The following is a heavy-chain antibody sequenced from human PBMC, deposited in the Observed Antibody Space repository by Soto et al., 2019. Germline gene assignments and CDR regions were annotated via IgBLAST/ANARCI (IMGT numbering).Heavy chain of an antibody. Sequence: QVQLVQSGDEVRKPGSSVKVSCKASGYIFVNYGIAWVRQAPVQGLEWMGWISPYSGNTNYASKVQGRITMPTDTSTSTAYMELGSVTSDDTAVYYCAMVDNYVTPTTLDVWGQGTTVTVSS. D-gene: IGHD3-16*01. CDR2: ISPYSGNT. CDR1: GYIFVNYG. V-gene: IGHV1-18*01. J-gene: IGHJ6*02. CDR3: AMVDNYVTPTTLDV.